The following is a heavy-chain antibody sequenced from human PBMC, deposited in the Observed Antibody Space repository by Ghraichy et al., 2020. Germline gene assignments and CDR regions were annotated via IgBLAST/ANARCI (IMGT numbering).Heavy chain of an antibody. CDR3: ARFGVVIPYYFDY. V-gene: IGHV4-59*01. J-gene: IGHJ4*02. CDR1: GGSISSNY. D-gene: IGHD3-3*01. Sequence: SETLSLTCTVSGGSISSNYWSWIWQRQGKGLEWNGYSYYSGSTNYNPSLNSRVTISVDTSKNKYSLKLSSVTAADTAVYYCARFGVVIPYYFDYWGQGTLVTVSS. CDR2: SYYSGST.